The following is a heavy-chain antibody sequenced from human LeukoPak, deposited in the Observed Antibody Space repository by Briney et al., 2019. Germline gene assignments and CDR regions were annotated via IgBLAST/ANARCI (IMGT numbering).Heavy chain of an antibody. V-gene: IGHV4-59*01. CDR3: ARDRWGGSGSYFDY. J-gene: IGHJ4*02. Sequence: PSETLSLTCTVSGGSISSYYWSWIPQPPGKGLEWIGYIHYTGSTNYNPSLKSRVTISLDTSKNLFSLKLSSVTAEDTAIYYCARDRWGGSGSYFDYWGQGILVTVSS. D-gene: IGHD3-10*01. CDR1: GGSISSYY. CDR2: IHYTGST.